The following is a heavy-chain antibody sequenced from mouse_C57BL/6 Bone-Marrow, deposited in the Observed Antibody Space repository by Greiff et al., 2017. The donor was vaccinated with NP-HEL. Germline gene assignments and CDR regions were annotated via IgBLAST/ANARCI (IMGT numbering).Heavy chain of an antibody. CDR1: GYTFTSYW. Sequence: QVQLQQPGAELVMPGASVKLSCKASGYTFTSYWMHWVKQRPGQGLEWIGEIDPSDSYTKYNQKFKGKSTLTVDKSSSTAYMQLSSLTSEDSAVYYCARYVTLNYYGSSYWYFDVWGTGTTVTVSS. CDR3: ARYVTLNYYGSSYWYFDV. J-gene: IGHJ1*03. V-gene: IGHV1-69*01. D-gene: IGHD1-1*01. CDR2: IDPSDSYT.